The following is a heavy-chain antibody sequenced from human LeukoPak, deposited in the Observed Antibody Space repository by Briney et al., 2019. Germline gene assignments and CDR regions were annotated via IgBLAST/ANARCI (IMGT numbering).Heavy chain of an antibody. CDR1: GFTFSSYE. J-gene: IGHJ6*03. Sequence: PGGSLRLSCAASGFTFSSYEMNWVRQAPGKGLEWVSYISSSGSTIYYADSVKGRFTISRDNAKNSLYLQMNSLRAEDTAVYYCASVAGTGYYYYYMDVWGKGTTATVSS. CDR2: ISSSGSTI. V-gene: IGHV3-48*03. D-gene: IGHD6-19*01. CDR3: ASVAGTGYYYYYMDV.